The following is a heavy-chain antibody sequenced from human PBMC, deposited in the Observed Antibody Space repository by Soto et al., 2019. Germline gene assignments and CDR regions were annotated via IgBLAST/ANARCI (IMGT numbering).Heavy chain of an antibody. J-gene: IGHJ4*02. V-gene: IGHV2-5*02. Sequence: QITLKESGPSLIKPTQTLALTCTFSGFSFNTRGVGVXXXRQPPGKTLEWLAVIYWDNDRRYRPSLTDRLSITKDMSTKQVVLTMTNVDPVDTGTYYCAHLVPGPLSFAYWGQGALVTVSS. D-gene: IGHD6-19*01. CDR3: AHLVPGPLSFAY. CDR1: GFSFNTRGVG. CDR2: IYWDNDR.